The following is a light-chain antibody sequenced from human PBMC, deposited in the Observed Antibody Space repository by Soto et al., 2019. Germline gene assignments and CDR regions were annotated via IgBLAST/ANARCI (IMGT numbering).Light chain of an antibody. Sequence: DIVMTQSPDSLARSLWARATNHKKSSQSVLYSSKNKNFLTWYQQKPGQPPKLLIYWASTRESGVPDRFTGSGSGTDFALTIRCLQAEDVAVYFCQEHYITPVTFGQGTRLEIK. CDR1: QSVLYSSKNKNF. CDR3: QEHYITPVT. V-gene: IGKV4-1*01. J-gene: IGKJ5*01. CDR2: WAS.